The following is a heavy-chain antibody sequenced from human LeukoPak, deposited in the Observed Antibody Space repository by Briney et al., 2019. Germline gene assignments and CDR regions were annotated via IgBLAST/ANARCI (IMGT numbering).Heavy chain of an antibody. J-gene: IGHJ4*02. CDR2: ISWNSGSI. D-gene: IGHD3-22*01. V-gene: IGHV3-9*01. CDR1: GFTFDDYA. CDR3: AKDMYGGYYYNYFDY. Sequence: PGGSLRLSCAASGFTFDDYAMRWVRQAPGRGLEWVSGISWNSGSIGYADSVKGRFTISRDNAKNSLYLQMNSLRAEDTALYYCAKDMYGGYYYNYFDYWGQGTLVTVSS.